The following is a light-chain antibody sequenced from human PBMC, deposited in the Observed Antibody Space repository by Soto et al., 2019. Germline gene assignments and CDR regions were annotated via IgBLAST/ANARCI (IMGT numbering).Light chain of an antibody. V-gene: IGKV1-5*01. CDR3: QQYKSYSQT. CDR2: DAS. CDR1: QSISSW. J-gene: IGKJ1*01. Sequence: DIQMTQSPSTLSASVGDRVTITCRASQSISSWVAWDQQKPGKAPKLLIYDASSLESGVTSRFSGTGSGTEFTFTISSLQPDDFASYYCQQYKSYSQTSGQGTKVEIK.